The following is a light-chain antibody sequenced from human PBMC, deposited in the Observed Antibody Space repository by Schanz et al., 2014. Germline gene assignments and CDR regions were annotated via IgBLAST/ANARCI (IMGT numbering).Light chain of an antibody. J-gene: IGLJ2*01. CDR3: SSYRSSNTVV. CDR2: DVT. Sequence: QSALTQPASVSGAPGQSITISCTGTSSDVGAYNYVSWYQQHPGKAPKLMIYDVTYRPLGVSNRFSGSKSGNTASLTISGLLAEDEADYYCSSYRSSNTVVFGGGTKLTVL. CDR1: SSDVGAYNY. V-gene: IGLV2-14*03.